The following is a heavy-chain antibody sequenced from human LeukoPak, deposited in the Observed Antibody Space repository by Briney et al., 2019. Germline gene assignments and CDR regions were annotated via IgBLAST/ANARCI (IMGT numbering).Heavy chain of an antibody. CDR1: GFTFSSYG. Sequence: GGSLRLSCAASGFTFSSYGMSWVRQAPGKGLEWVSAISGSGSSTYYAASVKGRFTVSRDNSKNTLYLQMNSLRAEDPAVYCFARGRAGNYYYESSDYWGQGPLVTVSS. J-gene: IGHJ4*02. CDR3: ARGRAGNYYYESSDY. D-gene: IGHD3-22*01. V-gene: IGHV3-23*01. CDR2: ISGSGSST.